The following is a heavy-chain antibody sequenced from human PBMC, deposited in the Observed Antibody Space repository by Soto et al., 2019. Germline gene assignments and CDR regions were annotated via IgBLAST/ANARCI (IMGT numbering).Heavy chain of an antibody. CDR3: AKRRTEVATILDC. V-gene: IGHV3-23*01. CDR1: GFTFSSYS. D-gene: IGHD5-12*01. CDR2: IDPGGSRT. J-gene: IGHJ4*02. Sequence: EVQLLESAGGLVQPGGSLRLSCAASGFTFSSYSMTWVRQAPGKGPEWVSTIDPGGSRTYYADSVKGRFTISRDNSRNTLYLQMNSLRAEDTAVYYCAKRRTEVATILDCWGQGTLVTVSS.